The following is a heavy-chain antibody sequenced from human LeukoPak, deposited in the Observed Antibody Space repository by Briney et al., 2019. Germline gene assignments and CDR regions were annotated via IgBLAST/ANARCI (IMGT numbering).Heavy chain of an antibody. Sequence: SETLSLTCTVSGGSISSYYWSWIRQPPGKGLEWIGYIYYSGSTNYNPSLKSRVTISVDTSKNQLSLKLSSVTAADTAVYYCARAGRAYYDFWSGYSTTGNGMDVWGQGTTVTVSS. J-gene: IGHJ6*02. V-gene: IGHV4-59*01. CDR3: ARAGRAYYDFWSGYSTTGNGMDV. CDR2: IYYSGST. CDR1: GGSISSYY. D-gene: IGHD3-3*01.